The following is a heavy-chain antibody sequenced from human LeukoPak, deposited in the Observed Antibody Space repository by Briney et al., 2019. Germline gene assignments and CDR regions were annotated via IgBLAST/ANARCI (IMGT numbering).Heavy chain of an antibody. D-gene: IGHD6-19*01. J-gene: IGHJ4*02. V-gene: IGHV4-59*01. CDR1: GGSISSYY. Sequence: SETLSLTCTVSGGSISSYYWSWIRQPPGKGLEWIGYIYYSGSTNYNPSLKSRVTISVDTSKNQFSLKLSSVTAADTAVYYCAGASGGWEKFDYWGQGTLVTVSS. CDR3: AGASGGWEKFDY. CDR2: IYYSGST.